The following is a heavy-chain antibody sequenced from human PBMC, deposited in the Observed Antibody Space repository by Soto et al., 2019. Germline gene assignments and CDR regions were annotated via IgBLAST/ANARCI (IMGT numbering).Heavy chain of an antibody. CDR3: ARDNPWYYGSGSFDP. Sequence: QVQLQESGPGLVKPSQTLSLTCTVSGGSISSGGYYWSWIRQHPGKGLEWIGYIYYSGSTYYNLSLKSRVTISVDTSKNQFSLKLSSETAADTAVYYCARDNPWYYGSGSFDPWGQGTLVTVSS. CDR1: GGSISSGGYY. V-gene: IGHV4-31*03. CDR2: IYYSGST. J-gene: IGHJ5*02. D-gene: IGHD3-10*01.